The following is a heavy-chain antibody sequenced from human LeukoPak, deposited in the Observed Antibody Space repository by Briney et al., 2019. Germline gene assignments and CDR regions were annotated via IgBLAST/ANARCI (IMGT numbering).Heavy chain of an antibody. J-gene: IGHJ4*02. D-gene: IGHD6-13*01. V-gene: IGHV4-59*01. CDR3: ARDRSGWSGY. CDR2: IYYSGST. Sequence: PLETLSLTCAVYGGSFSGYYWSWIRQPPGKGLEWIGYIYYSGSTNYNPSLKSRVTISVDTSKNQFSLKLSSVAAADTAVYYCARDRSGWSGYWGQGTLVTVSS. CDR1: GGSFSGYY.